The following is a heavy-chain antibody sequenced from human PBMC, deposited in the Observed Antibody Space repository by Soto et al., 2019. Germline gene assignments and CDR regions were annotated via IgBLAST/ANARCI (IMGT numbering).Heavy chain of an antibody. CDR1: GFSLSTSGVG. CDR2: IYWDDDK. J-gene: IGHJ5*02. CDR3: AHRPRYCISTSCYPANWFDP. D-gene: IGHD2-2*01. Sequence: QITLKESGPTLVKPTQTLTLTCTFSGFSLSTSGVGVGWIRQPPGKALEWLALIYWDDDKRYSPSLKSRLTITTDTSKNQVVLTMTNMDPVDTATYYCAHRPRYCISTSCYPANWFDPWGQGTLVTVSS. V-gene: IGHV2-5*02.